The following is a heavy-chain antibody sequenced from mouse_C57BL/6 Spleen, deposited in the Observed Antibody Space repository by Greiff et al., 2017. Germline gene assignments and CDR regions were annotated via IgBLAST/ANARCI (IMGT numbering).Heavy chain of an antibody. J-gene: IGHJ2*01. D-gene: IGHD1-1*01. CDR2: IDPNNGDT. V-gene: IGHV1-22*01. Sequence: VQLQQSGPELVKPGTSVKMSCKASGYTFTDYYMHWVKQSHGQSLEWIGYIDPNNGDTSYNQKFKGKATLTVYKSSSTAYMELRSLTSEDAAVYYRARGLRYYFDYWGQGTTLTVSS. CDR3: ARGLRYYFDY. CDR1: GYTFTDYY.